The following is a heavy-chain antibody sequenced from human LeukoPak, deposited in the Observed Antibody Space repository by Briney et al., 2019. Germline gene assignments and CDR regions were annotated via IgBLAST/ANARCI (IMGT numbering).Heavy chain of an antibody. V-gene: IGHV3-7*03. D-gene: IGHD6-13*01. CDR1: EFTFSGSW. CDR2: IKEDGSEE. J-gene: IGHJ4*02. Sequence: GGSLRLSCAASEFTFSGSWMDWVRQAPGKGLEWVANIKEDGSEEYYVDSVKGRFTISRDNAKNSLYLQMNSLRAEDTAVYYCAKNSGWFRFDYWGQGTLVTVPS. CDR3: AKNSGWFRFDY.